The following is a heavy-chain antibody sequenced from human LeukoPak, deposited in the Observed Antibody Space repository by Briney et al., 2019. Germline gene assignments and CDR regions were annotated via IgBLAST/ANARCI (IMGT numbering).Heavy chain of an antibody. CDR2: INHSGST. V-gene: IGHV4-34*01. J-gene: IGHJ5*02. CDR3: ARCFLRYSSNWFDP. Sequence: SETLSLTCAVYGGSFSGYYWSWIRQPPGKGLEWIGEINHSGSTNYNPSLKSRVTISVDTSKNQFSLKLSSVTAADTAVYYCARCFLRYSSNWFDPWGQGTLVTVSS. CDR1: GGSFSGYY. D-gene: IGHD6-19*01.